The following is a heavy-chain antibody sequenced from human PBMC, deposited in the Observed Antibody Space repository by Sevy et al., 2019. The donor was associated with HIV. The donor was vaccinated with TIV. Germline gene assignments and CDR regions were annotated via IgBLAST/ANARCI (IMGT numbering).Heavy chain of an antibody. CDR1: GGSFSDYS. D-gene: IGHD3-22*01. Sequence: KQSQTLSLTCAVYGGSFSDYSWSWIRQPPGKGLEWIGEINHSGSTNYNPSLKSRVTISVDTSKNQFSLKLSSVTAADTAVYYCARWRGTRITMIVVVVTGYFDYWGQGTLVTVSS. CDR3: ARWRGTRITMIVVVVTGYFDY. V-gene: IGHV4-34*01. CDR2: INHSGST. J-gene: IGHJ4*02.